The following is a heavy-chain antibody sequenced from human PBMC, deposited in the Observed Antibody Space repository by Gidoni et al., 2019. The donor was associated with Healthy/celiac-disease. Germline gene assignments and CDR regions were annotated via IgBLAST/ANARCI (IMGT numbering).Heavy chain of an antibody. CDR3: AKEEARHHIVVVPAAHDY. CDR2: ISGSGGST. Sequence: EVQLLESGGGLVQPGGSLRLSCAASGFTFSRYAMSWVRQAPGKGLEWVSAISGSGGSTYYADSVKGRFTISRDNSKNTLYLQMNSLRAEDTAVYYCAKEEARHHIVVVPAAHDYWGQGTLVTVSS. D-gene: IGHD2-2*01. V-gene: IGHV3-23*01. J-gene: IGHJ4*02. CDR1: GFTFSRYA.